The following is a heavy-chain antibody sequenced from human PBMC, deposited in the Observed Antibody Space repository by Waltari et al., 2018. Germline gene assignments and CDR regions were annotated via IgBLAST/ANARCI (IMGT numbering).Heavy chain of an antibody. Sequence: QVHLQESGPGRLKPSETLSLTCTVSGGFVNNLYWTWIRQSAGKGLEWIGHIYSSGAVDYNPSLRSRVTISLDTPKSHFTLKLTSVTAADTAVYYCANRGVGNYFKYFRLWSPGTLVTVSS. CDR1: GGFVNNLY. CDR3: ANRGVGNYFKYFRL. D-gene: IGHD1-7*01. CDR2: IYSSGAV. J-gene: IGHJ1*01. V-gene: IGHV4-4*07.